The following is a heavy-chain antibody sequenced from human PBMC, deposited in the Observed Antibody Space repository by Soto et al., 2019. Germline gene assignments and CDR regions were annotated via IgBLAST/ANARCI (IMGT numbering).Heavy chain of an antibody. CDR1: GFLFSHYD. Sequence: NLLESGGGLVKPGGSLRLSCEGSGFLFSHYDMSWIHQGPEKRLELVAYISSNSTAFYYADSVKGRFTVSKDDAKKSVFLQMTSVTSDVTATYYCATGDWSRTNNFDTWGQGTQVIVSA. D-gene: IGHD2-2*01. J-gene: IGHJ5*02. V-gene: IGHV3-11*01. CDR2: ISSNSTAF. CDR3: ATGDWSRTNNFDT.